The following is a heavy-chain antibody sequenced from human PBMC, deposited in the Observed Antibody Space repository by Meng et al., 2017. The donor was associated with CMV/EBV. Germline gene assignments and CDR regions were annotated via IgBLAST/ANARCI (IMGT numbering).Heavy chain of an antibody. V-gene: IGHV1-69*05. Sequence: SVKVSCKASGGTFSSYAISWVRQAPGQGLEWMGGIIPIFGTANDAQKFQGRVTITTDESTSPAYMELSSLRSEDTAVYYCAREMATRGGNYYYYGMDVWGQGTTVTVSS. D-gene: IGHD5-24*01. J-gene: IGHJ6*02. CDR2: IIPIFGTA. CDR1: GGTFSSYA. CDR3: AREMATRGGNYYYYGMDV.